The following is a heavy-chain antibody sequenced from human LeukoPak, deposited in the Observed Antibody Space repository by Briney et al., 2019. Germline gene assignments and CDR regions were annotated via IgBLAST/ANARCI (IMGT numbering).Heavy chain of an antibody. CDR1: GHTFTDYQ. CDR3: AKEIGSWDAFDI. Sequence: GASVKVSCKTSGHTFTDYQFHWVRQAPGQGLEWMGRINPNNGATNYAPKFQGRVTMTRDASITTFYMDLSRLTSDDTAVYYCAKEIGSWDAFDIWGQGTMVTVSS. CDR2: INPNNGAT. J-gene: IGHJ3*02. V-gene: IGHV1-2*06. D-gene: IGHD2-21*01.